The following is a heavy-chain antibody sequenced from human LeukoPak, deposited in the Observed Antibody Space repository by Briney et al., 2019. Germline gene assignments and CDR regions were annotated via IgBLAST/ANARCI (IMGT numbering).Heavy chain of an antibody. V-gene: IGHV3-30*18. J-gene: IGHJ4*02. CDR2: ISDDGSNK. CDR1: GFTFSTFG. D-gene: IGHD6-13*01. Sequence: PGGSLRLSCAASGFTFSTFGMHWVRQAPGKGLEWVAVISDDGSNKYYVDSVKGRFTISRDNSKNTLYLQMDSLRAEDTAVYYCAKEGGSSSSSRWYYWGQGTLVTVSS. CDR3: AKEGGSSSSSRWYY.